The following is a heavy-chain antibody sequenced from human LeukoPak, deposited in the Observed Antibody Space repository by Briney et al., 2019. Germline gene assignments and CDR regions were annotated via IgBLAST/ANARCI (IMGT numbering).Heavy chain of an antibody. CDR3: TTGIRGD. V-gene: IGHV3-15*04. Sequence: PGGSLRLSCAASGLTVTNAWMNWVGQAQGKGLEWVGRIASKTDGGTTDYAAPVKGRFTISRDDSKNTLFLQMNSLKTEDTAVYYCTTGIRGDCGQGTLVTVSS. J-gene: IGHJ4*02. CDR2: IASKTDGGTT. CDR1: GLTVTNAW.